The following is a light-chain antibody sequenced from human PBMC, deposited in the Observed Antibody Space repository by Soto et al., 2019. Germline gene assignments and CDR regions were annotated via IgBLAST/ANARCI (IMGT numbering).Light chain of an antibody. J-gene: IGLJ1*01. V-gene: IGLV2-23*01. CDR3: CSYAGSKNV. CDR2: EGT. Sequence: QSALTQPASVSGSPGQSITISCTGTSSDVGSYGLVSWYQQHPDKAPKLMIFEGTKRPSGVSNRFSGSKSGNTASLTISGLQAEDEADYYCCSYAGSKNVFGTGTKLTVL. CDR1: SSDVGSYGL.